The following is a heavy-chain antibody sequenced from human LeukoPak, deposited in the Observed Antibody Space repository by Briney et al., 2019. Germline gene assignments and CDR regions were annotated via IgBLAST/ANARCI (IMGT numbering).Heavy chain of an antibody. Sequence: SQTLSLTCTVSGSISSGSYYWSWIRQPAGKGLEWIGRIYVSGSTNYNPSLESRVTISEDTSKNQVSLKLSSVTAADTAIYYCARIVVVAASNWFDPWGQGTLVTVSS. D-gene: IGHD2-15*01. V-gene: IGHV4-61*02. CDR3: ARIVVVAASNWFDP. J-gene: IGHJ5*02. CDR2: IYVSGST. CDR1: GSISSGSYY.